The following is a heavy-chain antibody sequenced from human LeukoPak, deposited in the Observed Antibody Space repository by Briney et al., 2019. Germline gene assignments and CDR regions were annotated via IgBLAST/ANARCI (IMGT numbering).Heavy chain of an antibody. CDR1: GYTLTSYA. CDR3: ARDYYDSSGYYYFDY. J-gene: IGHJ4*02. CDR2: INAGNGNT. Sequence: ASVKVSCKASGYTLTSYAMHWVRQAPGQRLEWMGWINAGNGNTKYSQKFQGRVTITRDTSASTAYMELSSLRSEDTAVYYCARDYYDSSGYYYFDYWGQGTLVTVSS. D-gene: IGHD3-22*01. V-gene: IGHV1-3*01.